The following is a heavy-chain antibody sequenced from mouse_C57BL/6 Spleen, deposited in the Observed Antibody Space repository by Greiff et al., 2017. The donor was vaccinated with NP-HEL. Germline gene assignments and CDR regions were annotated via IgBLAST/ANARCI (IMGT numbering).Heavy chain of an antibody. CDR2: IDPSDSET. D-gene: IGHD1-1*01. Sequence: QVQLKQPGAELVRPGSSVKLSCKASGYTFTSYWMHWVKQRPIQGLEWIGNIDPSDSETHYNQKFKDKATLTVDKSSSTAYMQLSSLTSEDSAVYYCARFTTVVYFDVWGTGTTVTVSS. J-gene: IGHJ1*03. V-gene: IGHV1-52*01. CDR1: GYTFTSYW. CDR3: ARFTTVVYFDV.